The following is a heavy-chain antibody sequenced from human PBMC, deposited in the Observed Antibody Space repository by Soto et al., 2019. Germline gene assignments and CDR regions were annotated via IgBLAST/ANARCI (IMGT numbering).Heavy chain of an antibody. CDR3: ASSRSGLQYYDSSGYYYY. V-gene: IGHV1-69*01. D-gene: IGHD3-22*01. CDR1: GGTFSSYA. Sequence: QVQLVQSGAEVKKPGSSVKVSCKASGGTFSSYAISWVRQAPGQGLEWMGGIIHIFGTANYAQKFQGRVTITADESTSTAYMELSSLRSEDTAVYYCASSRSGLQYYDSSGYYYYWGQGTLVTVSS. J-gene: IGHJ4*02. CDR2: IIHIFGTA.